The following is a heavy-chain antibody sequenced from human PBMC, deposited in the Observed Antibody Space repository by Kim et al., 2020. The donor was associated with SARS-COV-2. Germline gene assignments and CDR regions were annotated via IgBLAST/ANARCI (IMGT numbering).Heavy chain of an antibody. CDR3: AKGRGAYYYYDMDV. Sequence: DAVGGSFTMSRENSRNTLYLQMNSLRAEDTAVYYCAKGRGAYYYYDMDVWGQGTTVTVSS. V-gene: IGHV3-23*01. J-gene: IGHJ6*02.